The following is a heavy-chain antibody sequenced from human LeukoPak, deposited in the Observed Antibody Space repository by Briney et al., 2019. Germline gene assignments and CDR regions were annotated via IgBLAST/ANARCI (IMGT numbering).Heavy chain of an antibody. Sequence: PSETLSLTCTVSGGSISSYYWSWIRQPPGKGLEWIGYVYYSGSTNYNPSLKSRVTISVDTSKSQFSLKLTSVSAADTAVYYCAGVPSDYYFGMDVWGRGTTVTVSS. CDR1: GGSISSYY. CDR2: VYYSGST. CDR3: AGVPSDYYFGMDV. D-gene: IGHD2-2*01. J-gene: IGHJ6*02. V-gene: IGHV4-59*08.